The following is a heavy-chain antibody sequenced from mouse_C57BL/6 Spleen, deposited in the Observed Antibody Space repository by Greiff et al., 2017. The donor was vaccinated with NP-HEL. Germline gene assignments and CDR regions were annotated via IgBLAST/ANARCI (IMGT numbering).Heavy chain of an antibody. CDR3: GTNYIDD. V-gene: IGHV1-26*01. CDR1: GYTFTDYY. J-gene: IGHJ2*01. CDR2: INPNNGGT. Sequence: VQLQQSGPELVKPGASVKISSKASGYTFTDYYMNWVKQSHGKSLEWIGDINPNNGGTSYNQKFKGKATLTVDKSSSTAYMELRSLTSEDSAVYYCGTNYIDDWGQGTTLTVSS.